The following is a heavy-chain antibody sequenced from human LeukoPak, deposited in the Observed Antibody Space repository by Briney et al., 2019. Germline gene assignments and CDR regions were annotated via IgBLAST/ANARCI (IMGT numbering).Heavy chain of an antibody. Sequence: AGGSLRLSCAASGFTFRSYAMCWVRQAPGKGLEWVSVISGSGGSTYYADSVKGRFTISRDNSKNTLYLQMNSLRAEDTAVYYCAKGGSDYYYYAMDVWGQGTTVTVSS. CDR3: AKGGSDYYYYAMDV. V-gene: IGHV3-23*01. CDR2: ISGSGGST. CDR1: GFTFRSYA. J-gene: IGHJ6*02. D-gene: IGHD6-6*01.